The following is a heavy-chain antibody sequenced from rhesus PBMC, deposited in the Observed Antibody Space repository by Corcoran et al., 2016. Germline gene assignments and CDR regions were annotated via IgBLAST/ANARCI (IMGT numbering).Heavy chain of an antibody. V-gene: IGHV4S7*01. D-gene: IGHD6-25*01. CDR1: GGSISGYYP. CDR2: IYGGSGST. J-gene: IGHJ4*01. CDR3: ARGGGGSWNFDY. Sequence: QVQLQESGPGVVKPSETLSLTCAVSGGSISGYYPWSWIRQPPGKGLEWIGYIYGGSGSTSYNPSLKSRVIISIDTSKNQFSLKLGSVTAADTAVYYCARGGGGSWNFDYWGQGVLVTVSS.